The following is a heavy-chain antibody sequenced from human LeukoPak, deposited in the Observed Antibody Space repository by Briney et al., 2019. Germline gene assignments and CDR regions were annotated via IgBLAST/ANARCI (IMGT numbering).Heavy chain of an antibody. D-gene: IGHD4-17*01. Sequence: GGSLRLSCAASGFTFSSYWMSWVRQAPGKGLEWVSAISASGANTYFADSVKGRFTISRDNSKNTLYLQMNSLRAEDTAVYHCAKSIRTSVTTYYFDYWGQGTLVTVSS. CDR2: ISASGANT. CDR3: AKSIRTSVTTYYFDY. J-gene: IGHJ4*02. V-gene: IGHV3-23*01. CDR1: GFTFSSYW.